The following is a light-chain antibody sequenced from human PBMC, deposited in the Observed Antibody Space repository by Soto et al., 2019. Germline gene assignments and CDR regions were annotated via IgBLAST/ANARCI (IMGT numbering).Light chain of an antibody. CDR1: QSNRCNY. V-gene: IGKV3-20*01. J-gene: IGKJ4*01. Sequence: WPGALSLAPGVGASRSCGVSQSNRCNYLAWYQQKPGQPPKLLIYGTSSRATGVPARFSGSGSGTDFSLTISSLQTEDVAVYYCQQYFFSPATFGGGTKVDI. CDR3: QQYFFSPAT. CDR2: GTS.